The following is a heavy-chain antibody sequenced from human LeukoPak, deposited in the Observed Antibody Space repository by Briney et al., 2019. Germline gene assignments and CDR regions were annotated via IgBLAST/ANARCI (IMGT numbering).Heavy chain of an antibody. D-gene: IGHD7-27*01. Sequence: ASVKVSCKASGYTFTGYYMHWVRQAPGQGREWMGWINPNSGGTNYAQKFQGRVTMTRDTSISTAYMELSRLRSHDTAVYYCARRKWRTGDLHWFDPWGQGTLVTVSS. V-gene: IGHV1-2*02. CDR2: INPNSGGT. CDR3: ARRKWRTGDLHWFDP. CDR1: GYTFTGYY. J-gene: IGHJ5*02.